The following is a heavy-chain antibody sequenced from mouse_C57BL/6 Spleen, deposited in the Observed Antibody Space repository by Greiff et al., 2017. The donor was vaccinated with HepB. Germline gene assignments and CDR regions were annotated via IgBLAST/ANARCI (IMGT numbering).Heavy chain of an antibody. CDR2: IDPANGNT. J-gene: IGHJ3*01. D-gene: IGHD2-5*01. CDR3: ARVYYSNYGFAY. V-gene: IGHV14-3*01. CDR1: GFNIKNTY. Sequence: EVQRVESVAELVRPGASVKLSCTASGFNIKNTYMHWVKQRPEQGLEWIGRIDPANGNTKYAPKFQGKATITADTSSNTAYLQLSSLTSEDTAIYYCARVYYSNYGFAYWGQGTLVTVSA.